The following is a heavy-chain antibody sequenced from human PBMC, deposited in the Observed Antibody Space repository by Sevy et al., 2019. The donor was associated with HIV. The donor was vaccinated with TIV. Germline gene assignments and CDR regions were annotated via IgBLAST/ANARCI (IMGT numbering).Heavy chain of an antibody. Sequence: GGSLRLSCAVSGFIFSGYSMNWARQAPGKGLEWVSYISSSSDIIYYADSVKGRFTISRDNARNSLYLQMNSLRDEDTAVYYCARTIAAAETFDYWGQGALVTVSS. CDR3: ARTIAAAETFDY. CDR1: GFIFSGYS. J-gene: IGHJ4*02. D-gene: IGHD6-25*01. V-gene: IGHV3-48*02. CDR2: ISSSSDII.